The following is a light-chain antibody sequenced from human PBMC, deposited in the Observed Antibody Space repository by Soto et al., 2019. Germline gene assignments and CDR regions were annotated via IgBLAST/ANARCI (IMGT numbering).Light chain of an antibody. J-gene: IGKJ1*01. CDR3: QQYNNWPPGT. Sequence: EIVLTQSPATLSVSPGERATLSCRASQSVSSNLAWYQQKPGQAPRLLIYGASTRATGIPARFGGSGSGTDLTLTISSLQSEDFAAYYCQQYNNWPPGTFGHGTKVEIK. CDR1: QSVSSN. V-gene: IGKV3-15*01. CDR2: GAS.